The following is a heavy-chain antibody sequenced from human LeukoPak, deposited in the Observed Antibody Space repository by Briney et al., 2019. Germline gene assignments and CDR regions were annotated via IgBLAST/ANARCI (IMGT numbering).Heavy chain of an antibody. V-gene: IGHV1-18*01. CDR1: GYTFTSYG. CDR2: ISAYNGNT. D-gene: IGHD2-2*01. CDR3: ARDCSSTSCYSWHYYYYGMDV. J-gene: IGHJ6*02. Sequence: ASVKVSCKASGYTFTSYGISWVRQAPGQGLEWMGWISAYNGNTNYAQKLQGSVTMTTDTSTSTAYMELRSLRSDDTAVYYCARDCSSTSCYSWHYYYYGMDVWGQGTTVTVSS.